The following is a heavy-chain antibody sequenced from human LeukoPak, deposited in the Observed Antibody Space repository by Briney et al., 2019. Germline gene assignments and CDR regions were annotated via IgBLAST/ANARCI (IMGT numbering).Heavy chain of an antibody. CDR1: GYTFNSYY. J-gene: IGHJ5*02. V-gene: IGHV1-46*02. D-gene: IGHD3-22*01. CDR2: INPSGGTT. Sequence: ASVKVSCKASGYTFNSYYIHWARQAPGQGLEWMAIINPSGGTTSCAQKFQGRVAMTRDMSTSTVYMELSSLRSEDTAVYYCARGVLYDSSVYSSSAWFDPWGQGTLVTVSS. CDR3: ARGVLYDSSVYSSSAWFDP.